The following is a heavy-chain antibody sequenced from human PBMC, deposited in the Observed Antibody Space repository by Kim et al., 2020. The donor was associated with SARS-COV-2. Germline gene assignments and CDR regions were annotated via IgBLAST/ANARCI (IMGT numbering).Heavy chain of an antibody. D-gene: IGHD3-22*01. CDR3: ARLDGYDSSGGFDP. CDR1: GGTFSSYT. CDR2: IIPILGIA. V-gene: IGHV1-69*02. Sequence: SVKVSCKASGGTFSSYTISWVRQAPGQGLEWMGRIIPILGIANYAQKFQGRVTITADKSTSTAYMELSSLRSEDTAVYYCARLDGYDSSGGFDPWGQGTLVTVSS. J-gene: IGHJ5*02.